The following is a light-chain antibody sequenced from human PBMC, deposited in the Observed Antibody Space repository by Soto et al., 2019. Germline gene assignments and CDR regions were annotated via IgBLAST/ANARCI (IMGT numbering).Light chain of an antibody. V-gene: IGKV3-11*01. J-gene: IGKJ4*02. CDR3: QQRSNWWT. CDR1: QSVGSL. Sequence: EIVLTQSPATLSLSPGERATLSCRVSQSVGSLLAWYQQKPGQAPRLLIYAASNRATGIPARFSGSGSGTDFTLTISSLDAEDSAVYYCQQRSNWWTFGGGTKVDIK. CDR2: AAS.